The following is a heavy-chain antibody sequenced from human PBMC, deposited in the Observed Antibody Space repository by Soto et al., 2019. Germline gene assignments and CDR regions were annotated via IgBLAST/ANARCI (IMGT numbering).Heavy chain of an antibody. CDR2: IYYSGST. CDR1: GGSISSYY. V-gene: IGHV4-59*08. J-gene: IGHJ4*02. D-gene: IGHD2-15*01. Sequence: SDTLSLTCTVSGGSISSYYWSWIRQPPGKGLEWIGYIYYSGSTNYNPSLKSRVTISVDTSKNQFSLKLSSVTAADTAVYYCARHVGYVDYWGQGTLVTVSS. CDR3: ARHVGYVDY.